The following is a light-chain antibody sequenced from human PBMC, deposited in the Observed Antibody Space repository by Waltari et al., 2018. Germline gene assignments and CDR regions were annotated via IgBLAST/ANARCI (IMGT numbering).Light chain of an antibody. V-gene: IGLV2-8*01. J-gene: IGLJ2*01. CDR2: EVF. CDR1: SSDVVGYKY. Sequence: QSVLTQPPSASGSPGQSVTISCTGTSSDVVGYKYVSWYQFHPGKAPKLRIYEVFKRPSGVPDRFPGSKSGNTASLIVSGLQAEDEAEYYCSSYAGNNFVVFGGGTQLTVL. CDR3: SSYAGNNFVV.